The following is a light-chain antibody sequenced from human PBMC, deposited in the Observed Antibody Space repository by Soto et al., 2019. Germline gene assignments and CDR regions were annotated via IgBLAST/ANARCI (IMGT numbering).Light chain of an antibody. J-gene: IGKJ1*01. CDR1: QGISSY. Sequence: AIRMTQSPSSLSASTGDRVTITCRASQGISSYLAWYQQKPGKAPKLLIYAASTLQSGVPSRFSGSGSGTDFTLTISSLQSEDFAVYYCQQYKDWPQTFGQGTKVDIK. CDR2: AAS. CDR3: QQYKDWPQT. V-gene: IGKV1-8*01.